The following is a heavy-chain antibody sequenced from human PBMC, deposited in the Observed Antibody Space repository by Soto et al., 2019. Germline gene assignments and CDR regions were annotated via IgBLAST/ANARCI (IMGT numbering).Heavy chain of an antibody. CDR2: IYYSGSI. D-gene: IGHD6-19*01. Sequence: QVQLQESGPGLVKPSETLSLTCTVSGGSISSYYWSWIRQPPGKGLEWIGYIYYSGSINYNPSLKRRVTISVDPSKSQFSLKLTSVHAADTAVYYGARYRREGQWLVPVSFAFDIWGQGTMVTVSS. J-gene: IGHJ3*02. V-gene: IGHV4-59*08. CDR1: GGSISSYY. CDR3: ARYRREGQWLVPVSFAFDI.